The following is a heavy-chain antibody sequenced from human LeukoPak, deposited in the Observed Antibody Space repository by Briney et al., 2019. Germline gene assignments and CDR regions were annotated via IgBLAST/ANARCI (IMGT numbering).Heavy chain of an antibody. CDR2: IYYTGST. CDR1: GGSITNYH. J-gene: IGHJ4*02. Sequence: PSETLSLTCSVSGGSITNYHWSWIRQPPGRGLEWLGYIYYTGSTKYNPSLKSRVTISVDTSKNHFSLKLSSVTAADTAVYYCARVVDYGYSDYWGLGTLVTVSS. V-gene: IGHV4-59*01. D-gene: IGHD3-10*01. CDR3: ARVVDYGYSDY.